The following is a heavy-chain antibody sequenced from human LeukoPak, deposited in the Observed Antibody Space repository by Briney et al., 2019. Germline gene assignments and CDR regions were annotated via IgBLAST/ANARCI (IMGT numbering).Heavy chain of an antibody. V-gene: IGHV3-33*01. J-gene: IGHJ4*02. D-gene: IGHD3-22*01. CDR3: ARNYYDSSAYYYFDY. Sequence: PGGSLRLSCAASGFTFSSYGMHWVRQAPGKGLEWVAVIWSDGSDKYYADSVKGRFTISRDNSKNTLYLQMSSLRAEDTAVYYCARNYYDSSAYYYFDYWGQGTLVTVSS. CDR1: GFTFSSYG. CDR2: IWSDGSDK.